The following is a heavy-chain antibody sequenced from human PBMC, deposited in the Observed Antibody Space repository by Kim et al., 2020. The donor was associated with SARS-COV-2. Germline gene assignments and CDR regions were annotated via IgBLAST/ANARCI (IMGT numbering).Heavy chain of an antibody. Sequence: YADSVKGRFTISRDNAKNSLYLQMNSLRAEDTAVYYCARGSFWSGYYADYWGQGTLVTVSS. CDR3: ARGSFWSGYYADY. D-gene: IGHD3-3*01. J-gene: IGHJ4*02. V-gene: IGHV3-48*03.